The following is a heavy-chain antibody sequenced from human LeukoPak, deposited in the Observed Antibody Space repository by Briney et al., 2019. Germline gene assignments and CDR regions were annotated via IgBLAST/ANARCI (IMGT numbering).Heavy chain of an antibody. V-gene: IGHV3-30*04. CDR3: ARDRSLYYFDY. J-gene: IGHJ4*02. Sequence: PGGSLRLSCAASGFTFSSYAMHWVRQAPGKGLEWVAVISYDGSNKYYADSVKGRFTISRDNSENTLYLQMNSLRAEDTAVYYCARDRSLYYFDYWGQGTLVTVSS. CDR2: ISYDGSNK. CDR1: GFTFSSYA.